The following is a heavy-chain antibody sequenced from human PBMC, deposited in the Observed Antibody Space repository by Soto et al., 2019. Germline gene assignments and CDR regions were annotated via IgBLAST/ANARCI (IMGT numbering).Heavy chain of an antibody. Sequence: GGTNYAQKFQGWVTMTRDTSISTAYMELSRLRSDDTAVYYCARGSRGCSGWYYYYYYGMDVWGQGTTVTVSS. CDR3: ARGSRGCSGWYYYYYYGMDV. V-gene: IGHV1-2*04. J-gene: IGHJ6*02. CDR2: GGT. D-gene: IGHD6-19*01.